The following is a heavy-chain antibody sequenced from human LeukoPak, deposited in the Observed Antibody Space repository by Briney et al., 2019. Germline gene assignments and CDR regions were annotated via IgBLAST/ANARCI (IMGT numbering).Heavy chain of an antibody. CDR3: AREGVWYDSSGYYYYFDY. Sequence: QPGGSLRLSCAASGFTFSSYWMHWVRQAPGKGLVWVSRINSDGSSTSYADSVKGRLTISRDNAKNTLYLQMNSLRAEDTAVYYCAREGVWYDSSGYYYYFDYWGQGALVTVSS. V-gene: IGHV3-74*01. D-gene: IGHD3-22*01. CDR1: GFTFSSYW. J-gene: IGHJ4*02. CDR2: INSDGSST.